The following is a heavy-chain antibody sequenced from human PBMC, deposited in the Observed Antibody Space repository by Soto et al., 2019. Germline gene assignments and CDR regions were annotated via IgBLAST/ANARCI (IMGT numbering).Heavy chain of an antibody. V-gene: IGHV3-74*01. CDR2: IKTDGTYA. Sequence: GGSLRLSCAASGFTFSTYWMHWVRQAPGKGLLWVPRIKTDGTYATYADYVKGRFTISRDNAKNTLYLQMNSLRVEDAAVYYCAREWTTVTTDYYYYGMDVWGQGTTVTVSS. D-gene: IGHD4-4*01. CDR3: AREWTTVTTDYYYYGMDV. CDR1: GFTFSTYW. J-gene: IGHJ6*02.